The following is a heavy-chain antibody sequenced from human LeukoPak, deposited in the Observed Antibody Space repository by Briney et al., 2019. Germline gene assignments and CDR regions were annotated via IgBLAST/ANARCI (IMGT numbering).Heavy chain of an antibody. CDR1: GFTFSSYA. CDR3: AKPRWDSSGYYLH. CDR2: ISGSGGST. Sequence: GGSLGLSCAASGFTFSSYAMSWVRRAPGKGREWVSAISGSGGSTYYADSVKGRFTISRDNSKNTLYLQMNSLRAEDTAVYYCAKPRWDSSGYYLHWGQGTLVTVSS. D-gene: IGHD3-22*01. J-gene: IGHJ4*02. V-gene: IGHV3-23*01.